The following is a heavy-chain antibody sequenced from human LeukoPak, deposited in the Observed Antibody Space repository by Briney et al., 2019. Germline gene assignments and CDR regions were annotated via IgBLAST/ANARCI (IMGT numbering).Heavy chain of an antibody. CDR2: IYHSGST. Sequence: SETLSLTCAVSGYSISSGYYWGWIRQPPGWGLEWIGSIYHSGSTYYNPSLKSRVTISVDTSKNQFSLKLSSVTAADTAVYYCAREVGSGYPYYFDYWGQGTLVTVSS. CDR3: AREVGSGYPYYFDY. V-gene: IGHV4-38-2*02. CDR1: GYSISSGYY. D-gene: IGHD3-3*01. J-gene: IGHJ4*02.